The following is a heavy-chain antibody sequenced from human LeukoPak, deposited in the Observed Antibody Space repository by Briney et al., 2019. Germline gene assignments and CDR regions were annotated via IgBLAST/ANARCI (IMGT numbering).Heavy chain of an antibody. CDR1: GGSMSPYF. CDR2: IYPSGNT. V-gene: IGHV4-4*07. J-gene: IGHJ4*02. CDR3: ARVWDTNFDY. D-gene: IGHD1-26*01. Sequence: SETLSLTCTVSGGSMSPYFWSWIRQPAGKGLEWIGRIYPSGNTNYNPSPKSRVTMSVDTSKNQFSLMLSSVTAADTAVYYCARVWDTNFDYWGQGTLVTVSS.